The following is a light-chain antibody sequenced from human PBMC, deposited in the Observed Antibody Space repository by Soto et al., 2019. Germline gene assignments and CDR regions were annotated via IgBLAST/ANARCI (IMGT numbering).Light chain of an antibody. CDR1: QSITSN. CDR2: GAS. CDR3: QQHCNWRYT. Sequence: EIVMTQSPGTLSVSPGERATLSCRASQSITSNLAWYQQKPGQAPRLLIYGASTRATGIPARFSGSGSGTASTLTSSSLQSDDFAVDYCQQHCNWRYTFGQGTRLEIK. J-gene: IGKJ2*01. V-gene: IGKV3D-15*01.